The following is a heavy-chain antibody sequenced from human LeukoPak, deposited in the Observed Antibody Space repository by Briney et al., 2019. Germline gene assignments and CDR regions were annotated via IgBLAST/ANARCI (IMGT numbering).Heavy chain of an antibody. CDR2: ISGSGGST. J-gene: IGHJ4*02. V-gene: IGHV3-23*01. D-gene: IGHD1-26*01. Sequence: LGGSLRLSCAASGFTFSSYAMSWVRQAPGKGLEWVSAISGSGGSTYYADSVKGRFTISRDNSKNTLYLQMNSLRAEDTAVYYCAKDCGFSGSYRPFDYWGQGTLVTVSS. CDR3: AKDCGFSGSYRPFDY. CDR1: GFTFSSYA.